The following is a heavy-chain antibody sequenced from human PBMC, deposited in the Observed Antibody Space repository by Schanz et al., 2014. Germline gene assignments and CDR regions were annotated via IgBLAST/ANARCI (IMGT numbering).Heavy chain of an antibody. D-gene: IGHD3-9*01. CDR2: ISGYNGNT. V-gene: IGHV1-18*04. J-gene: IGHJ4*02. CDR1: GYTFRHYG. CDR3: ARGWGYDALTGYVF. Sequence: QVQLVQSGGEVKKPGASVKVSCKASGYTFRHYGISWLRQAPGQGLEWMGYISGYNGNTNYAPKVQDRVTMTTDTFTSTAYMELRNLRSDDTAVYYCARGWGYDALTGYVFWGQGTLVTVSS.